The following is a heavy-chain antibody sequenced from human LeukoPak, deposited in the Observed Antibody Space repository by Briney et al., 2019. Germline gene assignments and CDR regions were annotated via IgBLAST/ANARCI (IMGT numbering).Heavy chain of an antibody. CDR3: ARVWYSSSWGPDY. Sequence: GRSLRLSCAASGFTFSSYGMHWVRQAPGKGLEWVAVIWYDGSNKYYADSVKGRFTIPRDNSKNTLYLQMNSLRAEDTAVYYCARVWYSSSWGPDYWGQGTLVTVSS. D-gene: IGHD6-13*01. V-gene: IGHV3-33*01. CDR2: IWYDGSNK. J-gene: IGHJ4*02. CDR1: GFTFSSYG.